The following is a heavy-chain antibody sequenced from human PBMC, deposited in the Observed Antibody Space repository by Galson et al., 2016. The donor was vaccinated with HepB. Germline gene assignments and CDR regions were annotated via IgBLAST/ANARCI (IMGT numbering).Heavy chain of an antibody. Sequence: SLRLSCAASTFTFSDYSMNWVRQAPGKGLEWVSFISGRSSYIYYADSVEGRFTVSRDNAKNSLYQQMNSLRAEDTAVYYCAKRHEYCPPVGCSVDYWGQGTLVSVSS. CDR2: ISGRSSYI. J-gene: IGHJ4*02. V-gene: IGHV3-21*01. CDR1: TFTFSDYS. D-gene: IGHD2/OR15-2a*01. CDR3: AKRHEYCPPVGCSVDY.